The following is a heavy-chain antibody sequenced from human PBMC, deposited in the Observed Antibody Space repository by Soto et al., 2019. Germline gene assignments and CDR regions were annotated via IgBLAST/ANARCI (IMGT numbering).Heavy chain of an antibody. CDR2: ASYDGSET. J-gene: IGHJ4*02. D-gene: IGHD3-10*01. V-gene: IGHV3-30*03. Sequence: GGSLRLSXTASGFDFRSYGIHWVRQAPGRGLEWVAAASYDGSETYYADSAKGRFTVSKEISKNTAFLQMNALRHEDTAVYFCVRDSGWPILNFDSWGQGTLVTVSS. CDR1: GFDFRSYG. CDR3: VRDSGWPILNFDS.